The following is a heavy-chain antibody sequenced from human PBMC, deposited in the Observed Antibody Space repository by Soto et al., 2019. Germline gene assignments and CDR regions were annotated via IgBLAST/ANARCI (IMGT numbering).Heavy chain of an antibody. CDR3: ARGLGYYYDSSGYYQRSQGMDV. Sequence: ASVKVSCKASGYTFTSYGISWVRQAPGQGLEWMGWISAYNGNTNYAQKLQGRVTMTTDTSTSTAYMELRSLRSDDTAVYYCARGLGYYYDSSGYYQRSQGMDVWGQGTTVTVSS. CDR2: ISAYNGNT. D-gene: IGHD3-22*01. CDR1: GYTFTSYG. J-gene: IGHJ6*02. V-gene: IGHV1-18*01.